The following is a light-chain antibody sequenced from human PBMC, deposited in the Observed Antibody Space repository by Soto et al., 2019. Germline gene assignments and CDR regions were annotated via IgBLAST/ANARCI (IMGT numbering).Light chain of an antibody. CDR2: EAS. Sequence: IQMTQSPSSLSAFVGDSVTISCRASQNINKNLNWYQQKSGKAPSLLMYEASTLQSGVPSRFSGSGSGTEFTLTISGLQPEDFATYYCQQSFRTPYTFGQGTDLEI. V-gene: IGKV1-39*01. CDR3: QQSFRTPYT. J-gene: IGKJ2*01. CDR1: QNINKN.